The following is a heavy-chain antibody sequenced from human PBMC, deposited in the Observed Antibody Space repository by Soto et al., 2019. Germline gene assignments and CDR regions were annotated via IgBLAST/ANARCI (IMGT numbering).Heavy chain of an antibody. CDR1: GFTFSDYY. J-gene: IGHJ4*02. CDR2: ISSSGSTI. CDR3: ARAPMGYFDWLLWGFDY. Sequence: GGSLRLSCAASGFTFSDYYMSWIRQAPGKGLEWVSYISSSGSTIYYADSVKGRFTISRDNAKNSLYLQMNSLRAEDTAVYYCARAPMGYFDWLLWGFDYWGQGTLVTVSS. V-gene: IGHV3-11*01. D-gene: IGHD3-9*01.